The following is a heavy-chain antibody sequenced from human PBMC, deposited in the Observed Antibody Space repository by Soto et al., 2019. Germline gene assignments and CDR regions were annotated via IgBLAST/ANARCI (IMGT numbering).Heavy chain of an antibody. V-gene: IGHV3-30*18. Sequence: GGSLRLSCAASGFTFSSYGMHWVRQAPGKGLEWVAVISYDGSNKYYADSVKGRFTISRDNSKNTLYLQMNSLRAEDTAVYYCAKDGGGVCSSTSCYTREGMDVWGQGTTVTVSS. CDR3: AKDGGGVCSSTSCYTREGMDV. CDR2: ISYDGSNK. D-gene: IGHD2-2*01. J-gene: IGHJ6*02. CDR1: GFTFSSYG.